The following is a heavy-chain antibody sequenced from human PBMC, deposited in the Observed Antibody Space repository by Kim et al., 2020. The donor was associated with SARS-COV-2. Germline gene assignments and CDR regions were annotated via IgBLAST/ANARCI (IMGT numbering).Heavy chain of an antibody. V-gene: IGHV4-39*01. Sequence: SETLSLTCTVSGGSISTSTYYWGWIRQPPGKGLEWIGTIYYSGTTYYTPSLKSRVTISVDTSKNQFSLKLSSVTAADTAMYYCARHRGDGYNTIDYWGQG. CDR3: ARHRGDGYNTIDY. J-gene: IGHJ4*02. D-gene: IGHD3-10*01. CDR1: GGSISTSTYY. CDR2: IYYSGTT.